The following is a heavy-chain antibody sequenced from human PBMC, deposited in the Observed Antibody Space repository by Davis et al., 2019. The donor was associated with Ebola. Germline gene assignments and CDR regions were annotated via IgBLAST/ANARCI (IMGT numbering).Heavy chain of an antibody. D-gene: IGHD6-13*01. CDR3: ARVVSSSWSFHFDY. CDR2: VSAHSGNT. CDR1: AYAFSDFG. Sequence: ASVKVSCKASAYAFSDFGISWVRQAPGQGLEWMGWVSAHSGNTKYVQKLQGRVTITRDTSASTAYMELSSLRSEDTAVYYCARVVSSSWSFHFDYWGQGTLVTVSS. V-gene: IGHV1-18*01. J-gene: IGHJ4*02.